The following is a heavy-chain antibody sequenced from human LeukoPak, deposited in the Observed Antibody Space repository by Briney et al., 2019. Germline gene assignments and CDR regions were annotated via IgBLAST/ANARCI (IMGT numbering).Heavy chain of an antibody. CDR3: ARGRNWYVSRNLDY. CDR2: INHSGST. Sequence: PSETLSLTCTVSGGSISSSSYYWSWIRQPPGKGLEWIGEINHSGSTNYNPSLKSRVTISVDTSKNQFSLKLSSVAAADTAVYYCARGRNWYVSRNLDYWGQGTLVTVSS. D-gene: IGHD1-1*01. J-gene: IGHJ4*02. V-gene: IGHV4-39*07. CDR1: GGSISSSSYY.